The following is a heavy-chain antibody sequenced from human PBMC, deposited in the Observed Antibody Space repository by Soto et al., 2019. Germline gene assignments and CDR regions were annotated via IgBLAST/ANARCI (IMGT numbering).Heavy chain of an antibody. CDR1: GDSIRRGGYY. Sequence: QVQLQESGPGLVKPSQTLSLTCTVSGDSIRRGGYYWSWIRQHPGKGLEWIGYIYYTGTTYYNPSLKSRVSISVDTSNNQFSLKVSSVTAADTAVYYCAREPADRGEYFDYWGRGTLVTVSS. CDR2: IYYTGTT. D-gene: IGHD3-10*01. V-gene: IGHV4-31*03. J-gene: IGHJ4*02. CDR3: AREPADRGEYFDY.